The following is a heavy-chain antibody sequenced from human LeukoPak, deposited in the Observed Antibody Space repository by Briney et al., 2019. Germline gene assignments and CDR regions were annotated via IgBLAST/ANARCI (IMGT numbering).Heavy chain of an antibody. D-gene: IGHD6-19*01. CDR1: GFTFGDYA. V-gene: IGHV3-49*03. Sequence: PGGSLRLSCTTSGFTFGDYAMSWIRQAPGKGLEWVGFIRSKVHGGTTEYAASVKGRFTISRDDSKSIAYLQMNSLKTEDTAVYSCARGSGWYSPWGQGTLVTVSS. J-gene: IGHJ5*02. CDR3: ARGSGWYSP. CDR2: IRSKVHGGTT.